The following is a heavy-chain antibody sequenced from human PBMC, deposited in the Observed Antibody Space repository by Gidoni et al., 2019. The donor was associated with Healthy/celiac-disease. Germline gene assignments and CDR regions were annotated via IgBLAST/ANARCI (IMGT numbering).Heavy chain of an antibody. CDR3: ARHEGTYGDPYNWFDP. J-gene: IGHJ5*02. CDR1: GYSFTSYW. D-gene: IGHD4-17*01. Sequence: EVQLVQSGAEVKKPGASLRISCKGSGYSFTSYWISWVRQMPGKGREWMGRIDPSDSYTNYSPSFQGHVTISADKSISTAYLQWSSLKASDTAMYYCARHEGTYGDPYNWFDPWGQGTLVTVSS. V-gene: IGHV5-10-1*03. CDR2: IDPSDSYT.